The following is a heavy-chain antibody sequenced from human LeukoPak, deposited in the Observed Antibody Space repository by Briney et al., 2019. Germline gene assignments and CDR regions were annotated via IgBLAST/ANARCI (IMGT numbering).Heavy chain of an antibody. CDR3: AREGYCSGGCCNNWFDP. Sequence: WASVKVSCKASGYTFTGYYMHWVRQAPGQGLEWMGWINPNSGGTNYAQKFQGRVTMTRDTSISTAYMELSRLRSDDTAVYYCAREGYCSGGCCNNWFDPWGQGTLVTVSS. D-gene: IGHD2-15*01. CDR2: INPNSGGT. J-gene: IGHJ5*02. CDR1: GYTFTGYY. V-gene: IGHV1-2*02.